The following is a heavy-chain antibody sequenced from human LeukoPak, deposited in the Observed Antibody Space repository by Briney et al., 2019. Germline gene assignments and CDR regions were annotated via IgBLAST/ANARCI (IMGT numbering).Heavy chain of an antibody. Sequence: GGSLRPSCVVSGFTFSNYSMNWVRQAPGKGLEWVSSISRSSSYIYYADSVKGRFTISRDDAKNSLYLQMNSLRAEDTAVYYCVRDYKYYFDTSGYYDTFDYWGQGTLVTVSS. V-gene: IGHV3-21*01. CDR3: VRDYKYYFDTSGYYDTFDY. D-gene: IGHD3-22*01. CDR2: ISRSSSYI. J-gene: IGHJ4*02. CDR1: GFTFSNYS.